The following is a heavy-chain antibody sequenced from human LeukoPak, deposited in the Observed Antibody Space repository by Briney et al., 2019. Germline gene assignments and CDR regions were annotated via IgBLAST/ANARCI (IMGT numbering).Heavy chain of an antibody. Sequence: GGSLRLSCAAPGFTFSSNGMHWVRKAQGKGLEWVAVIWYDGSNKYYADSVKGRFTISRDNSKNTLYLQMNSLRAEDTAVYYCAKDQGEMATVYDYWGQGTLVTVSS. D-gene: IGHD5-24*01. V-gene: IGHV3-33*06. CDR3: AKDQGEMATVYDY. J-gene: IGHJ4*02. CDR1: GFTFSSNG. CDR2: IWYDGSNK.